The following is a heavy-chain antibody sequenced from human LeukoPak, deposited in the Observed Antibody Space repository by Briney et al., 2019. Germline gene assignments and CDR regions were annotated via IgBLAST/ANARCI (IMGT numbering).Heavy chain of an antibody. Sequence: PSETLSLTCAVYGGSFSGYYWSWIRQPPGKGLEWIGEINHSGSTNYNPSLKSRVTISVDTSKNQFSLKLSSVTAADTAVYYCARAGTTDLTSFDYWGQGTLVTVSS. CDR1: GGSFSGYY. V-gene: IGHV4-34*01. CDR2: INHSGST. CDR3: ARAGTTDLTSFDY. D-gene: IGHD1-1*01. J-gene: IGHJ4*02.